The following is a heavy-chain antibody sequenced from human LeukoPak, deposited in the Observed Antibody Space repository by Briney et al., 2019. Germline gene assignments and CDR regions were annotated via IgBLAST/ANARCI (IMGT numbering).Heavy chain of an antibody. CDR2: INPNSGGT. Sequence: ASVKVSCKASGYTFTGYYMHWVRQAPGQGLEWMGWINPNSGGTNYAQKFQGRVTMTRDTSISTAYMELSRLRSDDTAVYYCATVITGTTNDAFDIWGQGTMVTVSS. D-gene: IGHD1-7*01. CDR1: GYTFTGYY. CDR3: ATVITGTTNDAFDI. J-gene: IGHJ3*02. V-gene: IGHV1-2*02.